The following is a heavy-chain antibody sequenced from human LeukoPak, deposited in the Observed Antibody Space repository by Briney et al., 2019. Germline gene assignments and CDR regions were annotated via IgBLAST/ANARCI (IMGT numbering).Heavy chain of an antibody. CDR2: ISASGADT. CDR3: AKLLGSWYYFDY. CDR1: GFIFAKYA. J-gene: IGHJ4*02. V-gene: IGHV3-23*01. Sequence: GGSLRLSCTTSGFIFAKYAMAWVRQSPGKGLEWVSTISASGADTYYADSVRGRFTISRDNSKNTLYLQMNSLRAEDTAVYYCAKLLGSWYYFDYWGQGTLVTVSS. D-gene: IGHD6-13*01.